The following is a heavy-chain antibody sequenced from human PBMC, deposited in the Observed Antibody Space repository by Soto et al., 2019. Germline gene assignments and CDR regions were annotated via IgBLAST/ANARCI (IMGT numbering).Heavy chain of an antibody. CDR2: IRGFSPYT. CDR1: GFTFRTYT. J-gene: IGHJ6*02. V-gene: IGHV3-21*01. Sequence: GGSLRLSCISSGFTFRTYTMNWVRQAPGKGLEWVSGIRGFSPYTFYAESVKGRFTISRDNAKNSLYLQMDSLRAEDTAVYYCARDRGYDAHDYYYNAMDVWGQGTTVTV. D-gene: IGHD3-10*01. CDR3: ARDRGYDAHDYYYNAMDV.